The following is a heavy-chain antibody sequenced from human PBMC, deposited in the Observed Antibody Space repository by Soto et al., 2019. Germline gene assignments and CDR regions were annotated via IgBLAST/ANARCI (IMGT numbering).Heavy chain of an antibody. CDR2: IYYSGST. CDR1: GGSISSGGYY. V-gene: IGHV4-31*03. CDR3: ARGRRPEYSSSSGLFDP. J-gene: IGHJ5*02. Sequence: NPSETLSLTCTVSGGSISSGGYYWSWIRQHPGKGLEWIGYIYYSGSTYYNPSLKSRVTISVDTSKNQFSLKLSSVTAADTAVYYCARGRRPEYSSSSGLFDPWGQGTLVTVSS. D-gene: IGHD6-6*01.